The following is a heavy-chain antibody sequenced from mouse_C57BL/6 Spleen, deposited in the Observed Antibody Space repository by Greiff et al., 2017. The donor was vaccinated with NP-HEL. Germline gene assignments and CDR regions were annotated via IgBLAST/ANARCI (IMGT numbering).Heavy chain of an antibody. V-gene: IGHV1-15*01. J-gene: IGHJ2*01. CDR3: TRRGDGSSLDY. D-gene: IGHD1-1*01. Sequence: VQLQQSGAELVRPGASVTLSCKASGYTFTDYEMHWVKQTPVHGLEWIGAIDPETGGTAYNQKFKGKAILTADKSSSTAYMELRRLTSEDSAVYYCTRRGDGSSLDYWGQGTTLTVSS. CDR1: GYTFTDYE. CDR2: IDPETGGT.